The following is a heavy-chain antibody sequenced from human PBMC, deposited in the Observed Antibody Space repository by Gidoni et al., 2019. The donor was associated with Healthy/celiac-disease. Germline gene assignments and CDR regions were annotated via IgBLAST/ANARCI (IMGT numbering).Heavy chain of an antibody. V-gene: IGHV1-69*09. J-gene: IGHJ4*02. CDR3: ARDHPPSRDGYNVVDY. Sequence: QVQLVQSGAEVKKPGSSVKVSCKASGGTFSSYAISWVRQAPGQGLEWMGRIIPILGIANYAQKFQGRVTITADKSTSTAYMELSSLRSEDTAVYYCARDHPPSRDGYNVVDYWGQGTLVTVSS. CDR1: GGTFSSYA. CDR2: IIPILGIA. D-gene: IGHD5-12*01.